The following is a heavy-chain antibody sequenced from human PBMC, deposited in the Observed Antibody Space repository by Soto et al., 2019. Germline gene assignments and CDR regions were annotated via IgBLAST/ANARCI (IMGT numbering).Heavy chain of an antibody. CDR1: GYRLTSYY. CDR2: INPNSGIT. V-gene: IGHV1-46*03. J-gene: IGHJ5*02. Sequence: ASVKGSCKASGYRLTSYYMHWVRQAHGQGLEWMGIINPNSGITNYAQNFQGRVTMTRDTSTSTVYMELSSLKSEDTAVYYCARSRGAAAGINWFDPWGQGTLVTVSS. D-gene: IGHD6-13*01. CDR3: ARSRGAAAGINWFDP.